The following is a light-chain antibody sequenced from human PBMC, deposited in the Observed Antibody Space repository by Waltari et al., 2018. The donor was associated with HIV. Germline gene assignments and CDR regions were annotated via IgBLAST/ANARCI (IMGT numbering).Light chain of an antibody. CDR2: GNS. CDR3: QSYDSSLRGHV. J-gene: IGLJ1*01. V-gene: IGLV1-40*01. Sequence: QSVLTQPPSVSGAPGQRITIPCTGSSSTIGAGFDVHWYQQLPGKAPKVLIYGNSNRPSGVPDRFSGSKSGTSASLAITGLQADDEGDYYCQSYDSSLRGHVFGSGTRVTVL. CDR1: SSTIGAGFD.